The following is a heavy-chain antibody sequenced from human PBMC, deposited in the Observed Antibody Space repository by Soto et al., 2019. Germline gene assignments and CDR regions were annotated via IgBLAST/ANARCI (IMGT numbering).Heavy chain of an antibody. J-gene: IGHJ5*02. D-gene: IGHD4-17*01. CDR2: IYYSGST. V-gene: IGHV4-59*08. Sequence: QVQLQESGPGLVKPSETLSLTCTVSGGSISSYYWSWIRQPPGKGLEWIGYIYYSGSTNYNPSLKSRVTISVDTSKTQFSLKLSSVTPADTAVYYCAGRLWYGDYSSWFDPWGQGTLVTVSS. CDR1: GGSISSYY. CDR3: AGRLWYGDYSSWFDP.